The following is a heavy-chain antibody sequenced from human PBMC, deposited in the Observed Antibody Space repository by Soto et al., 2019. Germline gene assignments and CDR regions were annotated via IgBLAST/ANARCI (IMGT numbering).Heavy chain of an antibody. CDR3: VRDGKRWVAMGSTSDY. J-gene: IGHJ4*02. V-gene: IGHV3-33*01. CDR2: IWYDGSIK. CDR1: GFNFGSYD. D-gene: IGHD2-2*01. Sequence: HPGGSLRLSCAASGFNFGSYDMHWVRQAPGKGLEWVAVIWYDGSIKDYGDSVKGRFTISRDNSKNTMSLQMNSLRFEDTAVYYCVRDGKRWVAMGSTSDYWGLGVLVTVSS.